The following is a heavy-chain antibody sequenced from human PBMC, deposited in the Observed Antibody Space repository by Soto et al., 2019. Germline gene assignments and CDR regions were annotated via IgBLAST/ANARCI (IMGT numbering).Heavy chain of an antibody. V-gene: IGHV1-18*04. CDR2: ISAYNGNT. J-gene: IGHJ5*02. Sequence: QVQLVQSGAEVKKPGASVQVSCRASGYTFTSYGISWVREAPGQGLEWMGWISAYNGNTNYAQKPQGRVTMTTEKATRTPYIERRTVGSDDTALYYCPRGGCRSTSCYFFLGYDLWGQGTLVTVSS. CDR1: GYTFTSYG. CDR3: PRGGCRSTSCYFFLGYDL. D-gene: IGHD2-2*01.